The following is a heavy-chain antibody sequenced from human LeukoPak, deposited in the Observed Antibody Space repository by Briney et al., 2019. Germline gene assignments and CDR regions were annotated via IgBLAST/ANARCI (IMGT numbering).Heavy chain of an antibody. CDR1: GGSFSGYY. CDR2: INHSGST. Sequence: SETLSLTCAVYGGSFSGYYWSWIRQPPGKGLEWIGEINHSGSTNYNPSLKSRVTISVDTSKNQFSLKLSSVTAADTAVYYCARGLVGRVRGSGSYYDYYYYGMDVWGQGTMVTVSS. D-gene: IGHD3-10*01. V-gene: IGHV4-34*01. CDR3: ARGLVGRVRGSGSYYDYYYYGMDV. J-gene: IGHJ6*02.